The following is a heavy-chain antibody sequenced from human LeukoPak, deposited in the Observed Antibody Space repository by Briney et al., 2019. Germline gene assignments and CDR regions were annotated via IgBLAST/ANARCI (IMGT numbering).Heavy chain of an antibody. V-gene: IGHV5-51*01. CDR3: ARLYYGSGSHIDY. D-gene: IGHD3-10*01. J-gene: IGHJ4*02. CDR2: IYSGDSET. CDR1: DYRFTNYW. Sequence: GESLQISCKGSDYRFTNYWIGWVRQMPGKGLEWMGVIYSGDSETRYSPSLQGQVTISADKSISTAYLQWSSLKASDTAMYYCARLYYGSGSHIDYWGQGTLVTVPS.